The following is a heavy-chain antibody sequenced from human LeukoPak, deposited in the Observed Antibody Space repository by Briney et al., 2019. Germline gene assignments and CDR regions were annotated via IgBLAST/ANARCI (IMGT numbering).Heavy chain of an antibody. CDR2: ISSSSSTI. Sequence: GGSLRLSCAASGFTFSSYSMNWVRQAPGKGLEWVSYISSSSSTIYYADSVKGRFTISRDNAKNSLYLQMNSLRDEDTAVYYCAREYDFWSGYYLSGAFDIWGQGAMVTVSS. J-gene: IGHJ3*02. V-gene: IGHV3-48*02. CDR1: GFTFSSYS. D-gene: IGHD3-3*01. CDR3: AREYDFWSGYYLSGAFDI.